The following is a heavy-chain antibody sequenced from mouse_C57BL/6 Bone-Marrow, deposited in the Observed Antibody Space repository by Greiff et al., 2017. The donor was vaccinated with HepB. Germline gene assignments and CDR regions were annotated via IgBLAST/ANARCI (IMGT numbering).Heavy chain of an antibody. V-gene: IGHV14-4*01. CDR1: GFNIKDDY. CDR3: TLERYFDV. CDR2: IDPENGDT. J-gene: IGHJ1*03. Sequence: EVKLVESGAELVRPGASVKLSCTASGFNIKDDYMHWVKQRPEQGLEWIGWIDPENGDTEYASKFQGKATITADTSSNTAYLQLSSLTSEDTAVYYCTLERYFDVWGTGTTVTVSS.